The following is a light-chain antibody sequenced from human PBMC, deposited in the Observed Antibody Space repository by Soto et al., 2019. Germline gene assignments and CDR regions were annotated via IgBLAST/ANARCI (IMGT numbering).Light chain of an antibody. CDR2: AAS. J-gene: IGKJ4*01. V-gene: IGKV1-39*01. CDR1: QSITTY. CDR3: QEISSATLT. Sequence: DIQMTQSPSSLSASVGDRVTITCRASQSITTYLNWYRQKPGKAPKLLIYAASSLQSGVPSRFSGSGSETEFTLSISSLQTEDFEPYFCQEISSATLTSGGGTKV.